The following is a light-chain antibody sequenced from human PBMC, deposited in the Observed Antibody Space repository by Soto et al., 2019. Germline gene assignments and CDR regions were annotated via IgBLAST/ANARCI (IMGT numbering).Light chain of an antibody. CDR1: SSDIGGYNF. V-gene: IGLV2-14*01. Sequence: QSALTQPASVFGSPGQSITISCTGTSSDIGGYNFVSWYQQHPGKAPKLIIYEVTYRPSGVSIRFSGSKSGSTASLTISGLQAEDEADYYCGSYRGFSTLVFGGGTKLTVL. CDR2: EVT. CDR3: GSYRGFSTLV. J-gene: IGLJ3*02.